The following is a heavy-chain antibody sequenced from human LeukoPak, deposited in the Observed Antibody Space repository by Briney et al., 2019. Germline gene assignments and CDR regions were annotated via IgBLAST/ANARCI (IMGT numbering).Heavy chain of an antibody. D-gene: IGHD2-2*01. Sequence: GGSLRLSCAASGFTFSRYRMSWVRQAPGKGLEWVANIKEDGSQKNYVDSVKGRFTISRDNAKNSLYLQMNSLRAEDTAVYYCARDRGYQVPPEYSYYYYGMDVWGQGTTVTVSS. V-gene: IGHV3-7*01. CDR2: IKEDGSQK. CDR1: GFTFSRYR. CDR3: ARDRGYQVPPEYSYYYYGMDV. J-gene: IGHJ6*02.